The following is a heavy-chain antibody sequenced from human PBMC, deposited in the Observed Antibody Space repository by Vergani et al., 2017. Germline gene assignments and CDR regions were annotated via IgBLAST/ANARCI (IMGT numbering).Heavy chain of an antibody. CDR1: GFTFSSYA. D-gene: IGHD3-22*01. J-gene: IGHJ4*02. CDR2: ISYDGSNK. V-gene: IGHV3-30*04. Sequence: VQLVESGGGLVKPGGSLRLSCAASGFTFSSYAMHWVRQAPGKGLEWVAVISYDGSNKYYADSVKGRFTISRDNSKNTLYLQMNSLRAEDTAVYYCARDNAIAVGMIVVVTPYYFDYWGQGTLVTVSS. CDR3: ARDNAIAVGMIVVVTPYYFDY.